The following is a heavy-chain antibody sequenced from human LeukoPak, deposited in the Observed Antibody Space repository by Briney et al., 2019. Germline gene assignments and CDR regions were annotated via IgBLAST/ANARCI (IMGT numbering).Heavy chain of an antibody. V-gene: IGHV3-23*01. CDR2: ISPRGGGT. CDR3: ARDLAWGAFDY. CDR1: GFTFSNHG. D-gene: IGHD7-27*01. J-gene: IGHJ4*02. Sequence: GGTLRLSCAASGFTFSNHGMNWVRQAPGKGLEWLSGISPRGGGTYYADSVEGRFTISRDDSKNTLSLQMNSLRVEDTAVYHCARDLAWGAFDYWGQGTLVTVSS.